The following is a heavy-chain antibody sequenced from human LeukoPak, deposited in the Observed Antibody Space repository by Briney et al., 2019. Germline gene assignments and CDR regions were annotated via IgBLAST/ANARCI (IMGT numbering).Heavy chain of an antibody. CDR2: ISSSSYI. CDR3: ARDMVRGVITHVPFLGYYGMDV. D-gene: IGHD3-10*01. V-gene: IGHV3-21*01. Sequence: GGSLRLSCAASGFTFSSYSMNWVRQAPGKGLEWVSSISSSSYIYYADSVKGRFTISRDNAKNSLYLQMNSLRAEDTAVYYCARDMVRGVITHVPFLGYYGMDVWGKGTTVTVSS. CDR1: GFTFSSYS. J-gene: IGHJ6*04.